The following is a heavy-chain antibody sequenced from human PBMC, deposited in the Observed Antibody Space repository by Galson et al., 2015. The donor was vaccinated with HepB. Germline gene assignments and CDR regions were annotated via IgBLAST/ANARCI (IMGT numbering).Heavy chain of an antibody. CDR3: AKDRGVQLWVENAFDI. D-gene: IGHD5-18*01. CDR2: ISGSGGST. CDR1: GFTFSSHA. J-gene: IGHJ3*02. V-gene: IGHV3-23*01. Sequence: SLRLSCAASGFTFSSHAMSWVRQAPGKGLEWVSGISGSGGSTYYADSVKGRFTISRDNSKNTLYLQMNSLRAEDTAVYYCAKDRGVQLWVENAFDIWGQGTMVTVSS.